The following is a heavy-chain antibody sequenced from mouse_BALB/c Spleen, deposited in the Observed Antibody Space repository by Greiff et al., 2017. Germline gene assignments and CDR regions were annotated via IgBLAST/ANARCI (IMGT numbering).Heavy chain of an antibody. CDR3: AGGYDKAWFAY. J-gene: IGHJ3*01. V-gene: IGHV1-9*01. CDR2: ILPGSGST. D-gene: IGHD2-14*01. Sequence: VQLQQSGAELMKPGASVKISCTATGYTFSSYWIEWVKQRPGHGLEWIGEILPGSGSTNYNEKFKGKATFTADTSSNTAYMQLSSLTSEDSAVYYCAGGYDKAWFAYWGQGTLVTVSA. CDR1: GYTFSSYW.